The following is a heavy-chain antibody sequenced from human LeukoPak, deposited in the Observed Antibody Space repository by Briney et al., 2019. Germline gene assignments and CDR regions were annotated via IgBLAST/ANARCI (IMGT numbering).Heavy chain of an antibody. D-gene: IGHD3-10*01. V-gene: IGHV3-48*02. CDR1: GFTFSLYS. CDR3: ARDLPRPFYGSGSYPFDY. CDR2: ISSSSSTI. J-gene: IGHJ4*02. Sequence: PGGSLRLSCAASGFTFSLYSMNWVRQAPGKGLEWVSYISSSSSTIYYADSVKGRFTISRDNAKNSLYLQMDSLRDEDTAVYYCARDLPRPFYGSGSYPFDYWGQETLVTVSS.